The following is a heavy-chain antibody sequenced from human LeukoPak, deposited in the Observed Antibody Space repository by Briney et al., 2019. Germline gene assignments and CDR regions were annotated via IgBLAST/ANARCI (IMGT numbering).Heavy chain of an antibody. CDR1: GGSIIVYY. Sequence: SETLSLTCTVSGGSIIVYYWSWVRQPPGKGLEWIGYISHSGSINYNPSLQSRVTISIDTSNNQFSLNVRSATAADTAVYYCARSRDAYLLDYWGQGTLVTVSS. CDR3: ARSRDAYLLDY. V-gene: IGHV4-59*01. D-gene: IGHD5-24*01. J-gene: IGHJ4*02. CDR2: ISHSGSI.